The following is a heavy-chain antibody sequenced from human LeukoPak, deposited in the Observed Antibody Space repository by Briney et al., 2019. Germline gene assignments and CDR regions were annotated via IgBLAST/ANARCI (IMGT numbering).Heavy chain of an antibody. D-gene: IGHD6-13*01. CDR1: GFTFSNFG. J-gene: IGHJ4*02. V-gene: IGHV3-30*02. CDR3: AKDYSSSWYYFDY. Sequence: GGSLRLSCAASGFTFSNFGMQWVGQAPGKGVEWVAFIRYDGSNKYYADSVKGGFYISRDTSKNTLSLQMISLRAEDTAIYYCAKDYSSSWYYFDYWGQRTLVTVSS. CDR2: IRYDGSNK.